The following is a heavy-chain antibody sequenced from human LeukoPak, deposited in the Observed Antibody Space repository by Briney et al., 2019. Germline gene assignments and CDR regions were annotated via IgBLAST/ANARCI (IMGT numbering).Heavy chain of an antibody. CDR2: ISDSGDYT. CDR3: AKDTSIGKYCTNGVCSPFDY. J-gene: IGHJ4*02. Sequence: PGGSLRLSCAVSGFTFSSYAMSWVRQAPGQGLEWVSVISDSGDYTSYADSVGGRFTISRDNSRNTLYLQMISLRPEYTAVYYCAKDTSIGKYCTNGVCSPFDYWGQGTLVTGSS. CDR1: GFTFSSYA. V-gene: IGHV3-23*01. D-gene: IGHD2-8*01.